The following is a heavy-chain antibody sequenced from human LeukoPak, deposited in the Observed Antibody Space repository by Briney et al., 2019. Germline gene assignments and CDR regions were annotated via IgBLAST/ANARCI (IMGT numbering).Heavy chain of an antibody. CDR1: GFTFSNYA. CDR3: VKGNWYKPEVFEY. Sequence: PGGSLRLSCAASGFTFSNYAMNWVRQAPGKGPEWVSTIRGSDGSGSGSSTYYADSVKGRFTISRDNSKNMLYLQMNSLRAEDTAMYYCVKGNWYKPEVFEYWGQGILVTVSS. CDR2: IRGSDGSGSGSST. V-gene: IGHV3-23*01. J-gene: IGHJ4*02. D-gene: IGHD1/OR15-1a*01.